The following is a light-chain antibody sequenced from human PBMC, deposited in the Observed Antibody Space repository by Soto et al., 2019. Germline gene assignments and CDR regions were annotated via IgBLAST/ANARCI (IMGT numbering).Light chain of an antibody. Sequence: QSALTQPPSASGSPGQSVTISCTGTSSDVGGYNYVSWYPQHPGKAPKLMIYEVSKRPSGVPDRFSGSKSGNTASLTVSGIEVEDEADYYCSSFEASNNVLFGGGTELTVL. CDR2: EVS. CDR1: SSDVGGYNY. V-gene: IGLV2-8*01. CDR3: SSFEASNNVL. J-gene: IGLJ2*01.